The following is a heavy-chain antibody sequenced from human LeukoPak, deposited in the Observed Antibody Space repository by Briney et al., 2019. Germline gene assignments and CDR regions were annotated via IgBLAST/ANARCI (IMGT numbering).Heavy chain of an antibody. CDR1: GGSISSSSYH. J-gene: IGHJ4*02. D-gene: IGHD6-19*01. CDR2: IYYSGST. CDR3: ARQSQWLVHFDY. V-gene: IGHV4-39*01. Sequence: SETLSLTCTVSGGSISSSSYHWGWIRQPPGKWLGWIWSIYYSGSTYYNPSLKRRVTISVDTSKTQSSLKLSSVTAADTAVYCCARQSQWLVHFDYWSQGTLVTVSS.